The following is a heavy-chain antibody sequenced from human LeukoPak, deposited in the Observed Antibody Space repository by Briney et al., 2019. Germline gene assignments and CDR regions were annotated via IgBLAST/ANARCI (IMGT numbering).Heavy chain of an antibody. Sequence: ASVKVSCKASGYTFTSYDINWVRQATGQGLEWMGWMNPNSGNTGYAQKFQGRVTMTRNTSISTAYMELSSLRSEDTAVYYCARAYPITMVRGVMSWFDPWGQGTLVTVSS. CDR1: GYTFTSYD. D-gene: IGHD3-10*01. J-gene: IGHJ5*02. CDR2: MNPNSGNT. V-gene: IGHV1-8*01. CDR3: ARAYPITMVRGVMSWFDP.